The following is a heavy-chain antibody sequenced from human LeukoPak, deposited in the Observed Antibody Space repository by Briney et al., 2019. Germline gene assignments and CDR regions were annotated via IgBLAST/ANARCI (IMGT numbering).Heavy chain of an antibody. Sequence: PSETLSLTCTVSGGSVSSGSYYWGWIRQPPGKGLEWIGYIYYSGSTNYNPSLKSRVTISVDTSKNQFSLKLSSVTAADTAVYYCARGPAVADIGYYYYYGMDVWGQGTTVTVSS. CDR2: IYYSGST. V-gene: IGHV4-61*01. CDR3: ARGPAVADIGYYYYYGMDV. J-gene: IGHJ6*02. CDR1: GGSVSSGSYY. D-gene: IGHD6-19*01.